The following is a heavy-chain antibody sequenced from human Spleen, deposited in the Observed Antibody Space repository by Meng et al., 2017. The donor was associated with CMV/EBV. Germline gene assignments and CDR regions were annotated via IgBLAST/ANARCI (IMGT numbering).Heavy chain of an antibody. V-gene: IGHV3-30*02. CDR3: AKDRGAVAGPNLFYYYGMDV. D-gene: IGHD6-19*01. Sequence: GGSLRLSCAASGFTFSSYGIHWVRQAPGKGLEWVAYIWHDGINKYYGDSVKGRFTISRDNSKNTLYLQMNSLRADDTAVYYCAKDRGAVAGPNLFYYYGMDVWGQGTTVTVSS. CDR1: GFTFSSYG. J-gene: IGHJ6*02. CDR2: IWHDGINK.